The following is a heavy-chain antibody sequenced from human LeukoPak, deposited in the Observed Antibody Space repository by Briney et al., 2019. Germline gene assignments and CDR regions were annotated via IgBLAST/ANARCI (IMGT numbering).Heavy chain of an antibody. CDR3: ARRIGNNWFDP. CDR2: INPSGGST. V-gene: IGHV1-46*01. CDR1: GYTFTSYY. D-gene: IGHD2-15*01. Sequence: PLASVKVPCKASGYTFTSYYMHWVRQAPGQGLEWMGIINPSGGSTSYAQKFQGRVTMTRDMSTSTVYMELSSLRSEDTAVYYCARRIGNNWFDPWGQGTLVTVSS. J-gene: IGHJ5*02.